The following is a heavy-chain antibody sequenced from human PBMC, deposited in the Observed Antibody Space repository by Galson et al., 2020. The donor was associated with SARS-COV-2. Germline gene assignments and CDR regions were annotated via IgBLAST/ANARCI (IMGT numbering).Heavy chain of an antibody. CDR2: ISGGGGST. D-gene: IGHD4-17*01. J-gene: IGHJ5*02. CDR3: AKDRGNDYSDQLDL. Sequence: GGSLRLSCAASGFTFSRYALAWVRQAPGKGLEWVSGISGGGGSTYYVDSVKGRFTISRDTSQNTVHLQMSDLRAEDTAVYYCAKDRGNDYSDQLDLWGLGTLVTVSS. V-gene: IGHV3-23*01. CDR1: GFTFSRYA.